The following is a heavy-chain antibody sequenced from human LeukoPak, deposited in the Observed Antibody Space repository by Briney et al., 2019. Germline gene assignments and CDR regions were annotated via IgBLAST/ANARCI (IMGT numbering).Heavy chain of an antibody. J-gene: IGHJ4*02. Sequence: ASVKASCKASGGTFSSYAISWVRQAPGQGLEWMGRIIPIFGTANYAQKFQGRVTITTDESTSTAYMELSSLRSEDTAVYYCARVGDGGHYYFDYWGQGTLVTVSS. CDR3: ARVGDGGHYYFDY. CDR2: IIPIFGTA. CDR1: GGTFSSYA. V-gene: IGHV1-69*05. D-gene: IGHD2-21*02.